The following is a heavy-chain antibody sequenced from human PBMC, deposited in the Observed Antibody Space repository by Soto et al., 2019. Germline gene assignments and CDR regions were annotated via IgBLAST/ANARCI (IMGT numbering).Heavy chain of an antibody. CDR3: ARGPTKQPWSVRYYSGVAG. J-gene: IGHJ6*01. CDR1: GGTFSSSA. D-gene: IGHD1-1*01. V-gene: IGHV1-69*18. CDR2: IIPIFGTV. Sequence: QVQLVQSGAEVKKPGSSVKVSCKASGGTFSSSAITWVRQAPGQGLEWMGMIIPIFGTVNYAQKFQGRVTVTADESTSTAYLEPSRLTAGDTAAYCGARGPTKQPWSVRYYSGVAGWGLGTAVTVS.